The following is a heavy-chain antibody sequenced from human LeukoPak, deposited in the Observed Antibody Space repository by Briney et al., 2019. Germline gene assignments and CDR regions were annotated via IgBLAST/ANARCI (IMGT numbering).Heavy chain of an antibody. J-gene: IGHJ5*02. V-gene: IGHV4-4*07. D-gene: IGHD3-10*01. CDR2: IYTSGST. CDR1: GGSISSYY. CDR3: ARDRLYGSGSDNWFDP. Sequence: PSETLSLTCTVSGGSISSYYWSWIRQPAGKGLEWIGRIYTSGSTNYNPSLKSRVTMSVDTSKNQFSLKLSSVTAADTAVYYCARDRLYGSGSDNWFDPWGQGTLVTVSS.